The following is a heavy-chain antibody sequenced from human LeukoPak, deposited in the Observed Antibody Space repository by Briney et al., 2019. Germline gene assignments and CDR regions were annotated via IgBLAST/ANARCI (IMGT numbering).Heavy chain of an antibody. V-gene: IGHV3-74*01. CDR3: AKDRYYYDSSIGLYYFDY. Sequence: GGSLRLSCAASGFTFSNYWMHWVRQAPGKGLVWVSRINSDGRSTNYADSVKGRFTIPRDNSKNTLYLQMNSLRAEDTAVYYCAKDRYYYDSSIGLYYFDYWGQGTLVTVSS. J-gene: IGHJ4*02. CDR2: INSDGRST. CDR1: GFTFSNYW. D-gene: IGHD3-22*01.